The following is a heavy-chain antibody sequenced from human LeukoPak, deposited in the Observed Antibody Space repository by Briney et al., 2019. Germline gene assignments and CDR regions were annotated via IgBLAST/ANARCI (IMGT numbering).Heavy chain of an antibody. Sequence: GASVKVSCKASGYTFTSYCMHWVRQAPGQGLEWMGIINPSGGSTSYAQKFQGRVTMTRDTSTSTVYMELSSLRSEDTAVYYCARGLVVVPAAIQPTFGYWGQGTLVTVSS. D-gene: IGHD2-2*02. CDR1: GYTFTSYC. J-gene: IGHJ4*02. CDR3: ARGLVVVPAAIQPTFGY. CDR2: INPSGGST. V-gene: IGHV1-46*01.